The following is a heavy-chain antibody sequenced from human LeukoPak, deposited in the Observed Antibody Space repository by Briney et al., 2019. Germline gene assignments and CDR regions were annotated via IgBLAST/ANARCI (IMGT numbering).Heavy chain of an antibody. D-gene: IGHD3-22*01. J-gene: IGHJ1*01. CDR2: ISGSGGST. V-gene: IGHV3-23*01. Sequence: GGSLRLSCAASGFSFSNAWMTWVRQAPGKGLEWVSAISGSGGSTYYADSVKGRFTISRDNSKNTLYLQMNSLRAEDTAVYYCAKDRGYFPEHWGQGTLVTVSS. CDR3: AKDRGYFPEH. CDR1: GFSFSNAW.